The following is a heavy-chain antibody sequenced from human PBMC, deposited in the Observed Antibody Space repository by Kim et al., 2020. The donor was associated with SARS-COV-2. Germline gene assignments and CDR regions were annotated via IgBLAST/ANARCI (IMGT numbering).Heavy chain of an antibody. D-gene: IGHD6-13*01. CDR1: GYTFTSYD. CDR3: ARLKPPYSSSWLNKTNWFDP. Sequence: ASVKVSCKASGYTFTSYDINWVRQATGQGLEWMGWMNPNSGNTGYAQKFQGRVTMTRNTSISTAYMELSSLRSEDTAVYYCARLKPPYSSSWLNKTNWFDPWGQGTLVTVSS. V-gene: IGHV1-8*01. J-gene: IGHJ5*02. CDR2: MNPNSGNT.